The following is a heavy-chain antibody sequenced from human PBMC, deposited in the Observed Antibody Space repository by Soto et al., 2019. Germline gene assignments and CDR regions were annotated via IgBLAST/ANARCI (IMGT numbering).Heavy chain of an antibody. CDR3: ARGYYEGGIGFLGCSPYYMEV. CDR2: ISSSGSTI. CDR1: GFTFRDYD. V-gene: IGHV3-11*01. J-gene: IGHJ6*03. D-gene: IGHD3-3*02. Sequence: SLRHPCTASGFTFRDYDISCLLQEQGKGLEWVSYISSSGSTIYYADSVKGRFTISRDNAKNSLYLQMNSLRAEDTAVYYCARGYYEGGIGFLGCSPYYMEVLRKGTTVTGTS.